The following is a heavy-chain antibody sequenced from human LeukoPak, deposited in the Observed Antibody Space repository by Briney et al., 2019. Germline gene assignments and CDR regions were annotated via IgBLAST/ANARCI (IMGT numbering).Heavy chain of an antibody. J-gene: IGHJ4*02. Sequence: SETLSLTCIVSGGSISSTSYWGWIRQPPGKGLEWIGTILYSGSTFYNPSLKSRVTISVDTSKNQFSLKMTSVTAADTAVYFCAKYGNSGWVIDNWGQGTLVTVSS. CDR3: AKYGNSGWVIDN. V-gene: IGHV4-39*07. CDR2: ILYSGST. CDR1: GGSISSTSY. D-gene: IGHD6-19*01.